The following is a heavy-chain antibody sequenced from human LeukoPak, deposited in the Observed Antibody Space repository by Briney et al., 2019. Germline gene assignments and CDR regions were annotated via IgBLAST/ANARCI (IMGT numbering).Heavy chain of an antibody. J-gene: IGHJ6*02. CDR2: IIPILGMA. Sequence: SVKVSCKASGGTFSSYTISWVRQAPGQGLEWMGRIIPILGMANYAQKFQGRVTITADKSTSTAYMELSSLRSEDTAVYYCAAMSGSRIAAQTYYYGMDVWGQGTTVTVSS. V-gene: IGHV1-69*02. CDR3: AAMSGSRIAAQTYYYGMDV. CDR1: GGTFSSYT. D-gene: IGHD6-6*01.